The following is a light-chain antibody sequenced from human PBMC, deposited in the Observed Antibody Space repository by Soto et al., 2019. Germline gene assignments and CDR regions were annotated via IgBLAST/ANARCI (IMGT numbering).Light chain of an antibody. CDR2: NTN. CDR3: VLYIDSCIWV. Sequence: QTVVTQEASFSVSPGTTVTLTCGLSSGSVSASNHPSWYQQTPGQAPRTLIYNTNTRSSGVHDRFSGSILGNKAALTITGAQADDESDYYCVLYIDSCIWVFGGGTKLTVL. J-gene: IGLJ3*02. V-gene: IGLV8-61*01. CDR1: SGSVSASNH.